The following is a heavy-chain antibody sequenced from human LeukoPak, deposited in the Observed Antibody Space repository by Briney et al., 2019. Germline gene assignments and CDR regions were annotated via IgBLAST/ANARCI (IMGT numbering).Heavy chain of an antibody. Sequence: SVTVSCKASGGTFSSYAVSWVRLTPGQGLEWLGGIIPVFGTTTYAQKFQAKVTMTADKSTNTAYLEISSLTSDDTAVYYCARCSPGDSSNFYAVLQYWGLGTQVTVST. J-gene: IGHJ4*02. V-gene: IGHV1-69*06. CDR1: GGTFSSYA. CDR3: ARCSPGDSSNFYAVLQY. D-gene: IGHD3-22*01. CDR2: IIPVFGTT.